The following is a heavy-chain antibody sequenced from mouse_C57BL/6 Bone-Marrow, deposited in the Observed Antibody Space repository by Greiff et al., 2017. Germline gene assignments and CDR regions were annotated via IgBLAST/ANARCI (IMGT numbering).Heavy chain of an antibody. D-gene: IGHD2-1*01. CDR1: GYTFTSYW. J-gene: IGHJ1*03. CDR3: ARGNYEWYFDV. Sequence: QVQLQQPGAELVMPGASVKLSCKASGYTFTSYWMHWVKQRPGQGLEWIGEFDPSDSYTNYNQKFKGKSTLTVDKSSSTAYMQLSSLTSEDSAVYYCARGNYEWYFDVWGTGTTVTVSS. V-gene: IGHV1-69*01. CDR2: FDPSDSYT.